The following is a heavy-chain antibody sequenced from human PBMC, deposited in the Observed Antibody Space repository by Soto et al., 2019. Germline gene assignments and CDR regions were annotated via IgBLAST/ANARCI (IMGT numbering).Heavy chain of an antibody. Sequence: QVQLVQSGAEVMQPGSSVKVSCKPSGGTLTNFINYPINWVRQSPGQGLEWMGGIVPNIGTVNYAQKFQGRGTMTADKSTGTVYKELSSLRADDSAIYYCARRNTDGCLRYLDNGGQGTLVTVSS. CDR2: IVPNIGTV. CDR3: ARRNTDGCLRYLDN. V-gene: IGHV1-69*06. J-gene: IGHJ4*02. CDR1: GGTLTNFINYP. D-gene: IGHD3-10*01.